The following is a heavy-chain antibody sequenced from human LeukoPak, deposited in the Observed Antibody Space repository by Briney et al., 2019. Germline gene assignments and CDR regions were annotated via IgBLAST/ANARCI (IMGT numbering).Heavy chain of an antibody. CDR3: ATYRQVLLPFES. V-gene: IGHV3-23*01. D-gene: IGHD2-8*02. CDR1: GFTFSTFA. CDR2: IFPSGGEV. Sequence: GGSLRLSCEASGFTFSTFAMIWVRQPPGKGLEWVSSIFPSGGEVHYADSVRGRFTISRDNSKSTLSLQMNSLRAEDTAIYYCATYRQVLLPFESWGQGTLVTVSS. J-gene: IGHJ4*02.